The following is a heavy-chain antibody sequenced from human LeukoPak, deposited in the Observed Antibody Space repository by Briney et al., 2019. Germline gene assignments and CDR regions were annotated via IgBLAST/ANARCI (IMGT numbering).Heavy chain of an antibody. CDR3: AKGGEQKTFRCGMDS. D-gene: IGHD1/OR15-1a*01. Sequence: PGGSLRLSCAASGFTFSAYYMHWVRQAPGKGLEWVALVSNDGGIKYYGASVRGRFTISRDNPENTLYLQMNSLRADDTAVYYCAKGGEQKTFRCGMDSWGQGPLVTVSS. V-gene: IGHV3-30*18. CDR1: GFTFSAYY. J-gene: IGHJ4*02. CDR2: VSNDGGIK.